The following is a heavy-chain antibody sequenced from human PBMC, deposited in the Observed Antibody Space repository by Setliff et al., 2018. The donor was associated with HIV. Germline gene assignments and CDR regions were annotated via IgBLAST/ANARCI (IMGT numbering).Heavy chain of an antibody. V-gene: IGHV4-61*09. CDR2: IFPSGST. CDR3: ARGRSMPTLTT. CDR1: GASIRSGVYY. Sequence: SLTCAVSGASIRSGVYYWSWIRQPAGKGPEWIGHIFPSGSTNYSPSLKSRITISMDTSKNQFSLKLSSVTAADTAVYYCARGRSMPTLTTWGQGALVTSPQ. D-gene: IGHD3-22*01. J-gene: IGHJ4*02.